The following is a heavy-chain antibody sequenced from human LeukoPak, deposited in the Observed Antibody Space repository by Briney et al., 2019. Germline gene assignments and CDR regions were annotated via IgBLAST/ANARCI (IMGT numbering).Heavy chain of an antibody. V-gene: IGHV1-2*06. J-gene: IGHJ3*02. CDR3: ARVDITMIVVAELDAFDI. CDR2: INPNSGGT. CDR1: GYTFTGYY. Sequence: ASVKVSRKASGYTFTGYYMHWVRQAPGQGLEWMGRINPNSGGTNYAQKFQGRVTMTRDTSISTAYMELSRLRSDDTAVYYCARVDITMIVVAELDAFDIWGQGTMVTVSS. D-gene: IGHD3-22*01.